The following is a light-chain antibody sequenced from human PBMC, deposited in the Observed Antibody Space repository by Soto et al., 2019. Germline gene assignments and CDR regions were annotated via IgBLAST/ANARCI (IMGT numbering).Light chain of an antibody. Sequence: DVVMTQSPLSLPVTLGQPASISCRSSQSLVYSDGDTYLNWFQQRPGQSPRRLIYKVSKRDSGVTDRCIGSGSGTDLTLKISRVEAEDVVVYYCMQGTHLPRTFGQGTKVEIK. CDR1: QSLVYSDGDTY. CDR2: KVS. J-gene: IGKJ1*01. V-gene: IGKV2-30*01. CDR3: MQGTHLPRT.